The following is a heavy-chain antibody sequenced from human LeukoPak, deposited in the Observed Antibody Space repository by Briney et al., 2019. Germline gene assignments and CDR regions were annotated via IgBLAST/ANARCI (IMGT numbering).Heavy chain of an antibody. D-gene: IGHD2-2*01. V-gene: IGHV3-48*03. CDR3: ARRSSSQDFDY. CDR2: ITNITKTK. Sequence: AGTLRPSCTASRFTFGDYAMTCVRQTPGNKHQWISYITNITKTKKYADSVKGRFTISRDNAENSRYLQMNSLRAADSAVYYCARRSSSQDFDYWGQGTQVTVSS. J-gene: IGHJ4*02. CDR1: RFTFGDYA.